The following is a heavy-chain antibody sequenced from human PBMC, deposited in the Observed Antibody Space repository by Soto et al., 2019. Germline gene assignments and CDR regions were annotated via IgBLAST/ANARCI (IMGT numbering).Heavy chain of an antibody. CDR1: GYTFTGYY. Sequence: QVQLVQSGAEVKKPGASVKVSCKASGYTFTGYYMHWVRQAPGQGLEWMGWINPNSGGTNYAQKFQGWVTMNRDTSISTADMELSRLRSDDTAVYYCARGGSSWTFYGMDVWGQGPTVTVSS. CDR2: INPNSGGT. CDR3: ARGGSSWTFYGMDV. D-gene: IGHD6-13*01. V-gene: IGHV1-2*04. J-gene: IGHJ6*02.